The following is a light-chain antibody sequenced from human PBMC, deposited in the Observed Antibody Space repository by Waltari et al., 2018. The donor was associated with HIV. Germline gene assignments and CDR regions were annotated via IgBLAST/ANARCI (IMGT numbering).Light chain of an antibody. CDR1: STDVGVYNY. J-gene: IGLJ3*02. Sequence: QSALTQPASVSGSPGPSIPISCAGGSTDVGVYNYVSWYQQYPGKVPKVVIYDVTERPSGVSNRFSGSKSGNTASLTISGLQAEDEADYYCCSFAGTNTWVFGGGTRLTV. V-gene: IGLV2-23*02. CDR3: CSFAGTNTWV. CDR2: DVT.